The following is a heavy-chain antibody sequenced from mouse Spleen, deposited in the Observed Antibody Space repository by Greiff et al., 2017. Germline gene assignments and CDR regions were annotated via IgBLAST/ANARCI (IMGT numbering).Heavy chain of an antibody. CDR3: ASYGSSHEGYFDY. J-gene: IGHJ2*01. CDR1: GYTFTSYV. CDR2: INPYNDGT. Sequence: LVESGPELVKPGASVKMSCKASGYTFTSYVMHWVKQKPGQGLEWIGYINPYNDGTKYNEKFKGKATLTSDKSSSTAYMELSSLTSEDSAVYYCASYGSSHEGYFDYWGQGTTLTVSS. V-gene: IGHV1-14*01. D-gene: IGHD1-1*01.